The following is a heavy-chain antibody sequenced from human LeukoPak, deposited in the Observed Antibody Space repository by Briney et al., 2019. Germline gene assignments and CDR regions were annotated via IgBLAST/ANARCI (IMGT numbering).Heavy chain of an antibody. J-gene: IGHJ4*02. V-gene: IGHV3-11*03. CDR2: ISSSSSYT. CDR1: GFTFSDYY. Sequence: GGSLRLSCAASGFTFSDYYMSWIRQAPGKGLEWVSYISSSSSYTNYADSVKGRFTISRGNAKNSLYLQMNSLRAEDTAVYYCARQRIGYYFDYWGQGTLVTVSS. D-gene: IGHD3-10*01. CDR3: ARQRIGYYFDY.